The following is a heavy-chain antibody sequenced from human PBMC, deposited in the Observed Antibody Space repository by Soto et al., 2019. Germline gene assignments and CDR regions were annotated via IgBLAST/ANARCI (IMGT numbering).Heavy chain of an antibody. Sequence: GGSLRLSCAASGFTFSSYAMSWVRQAPGKGLEWVSAISGSGGSTYYADSVKGRFTISRDNSKNTLYLQMNSLRAEDTAVYYCAKFRAAAGSTQSYNWFDPWGQGTLVTVSS. V-gene: IGHV3-23*01. CDR2: ISGSGGST. D-gene: IGHD6-13*01. J-gene: IGHJ5*02. CDR1: GFTFSSYA. CDR3: AKFRAAAGSTQSYNWFDP.